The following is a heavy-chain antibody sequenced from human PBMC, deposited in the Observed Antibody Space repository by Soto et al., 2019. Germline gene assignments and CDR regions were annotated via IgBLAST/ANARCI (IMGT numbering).Heavy chain of an antibody. CDR2: ISGSGGST. V-gene: IGHV3-23*01. Sequence: GGSLRLSCAASVFTFSSYAMSWVRQAPGKGLEWVSAISGSGGSTYYADSVKGRFTISRDNSKNTLYLQMNSLRAEDTAVYYCAKISGSYYVFDYWGQGTLVTVSS. CDR1: VFTFSSYA. J-gene: IGHJ4*02. CDR3: AKISGSYYVFDY. D-gene: IGHD1-26*01.